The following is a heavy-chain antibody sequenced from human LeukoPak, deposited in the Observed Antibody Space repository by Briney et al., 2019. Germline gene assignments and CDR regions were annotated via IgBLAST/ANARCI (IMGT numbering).Heavy chain of an antibody. CDR1: GFTFSSYA. CDR2: ISYDGSNK. D-gene: IGHD2/OR15-2a*01. V-gene: IGHV3-30*04. CDR3: ARAPPTFYYFDY. J-gene: IGHJ4*02. Sequence: GRSLRLSCAAPGFTFSSYAMHWVRQAPGKGLEWVAVISYDGSNKYYADSVKGRFTISRDNSKNTLYLQMNSLRAEDTAVYYCARAPPTFYYFDYWGQGTLVTVSS.